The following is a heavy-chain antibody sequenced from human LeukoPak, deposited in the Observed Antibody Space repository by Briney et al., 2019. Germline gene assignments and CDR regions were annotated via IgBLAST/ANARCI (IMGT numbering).Heavy chain of an antibody. CDR2: IYYSGST. CDR3: ARADTYYYDSSGSDAFDI. Sequence: SETLSLTCTVSGGSISSSSYYWGWIRQPPGKGLEWIGSIYYSGSTYYNPSLKSRVTISVDTSKNQFSLKLSSVTAADTAVYYCARADTYYYDSSGSDAFDIWGQGTMVTVSS. D-gene: IGHD3-22*01. V-gene: IGHV4-39*07. J-gene: IGHJ3*02. CDR1: GGSISSSSYY.